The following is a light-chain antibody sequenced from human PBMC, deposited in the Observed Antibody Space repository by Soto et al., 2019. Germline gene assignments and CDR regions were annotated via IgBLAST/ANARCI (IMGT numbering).Light chain of an antibody. V-gene: IGLV1-47*01. CDR3: AAWDNSLSGRL. J-gene: IGLJ3*02. CDR2: GND. Sequence: QSVLTQPPSASGTPGLRVTISCSGSSSNIGGNFVFWYQQLPGTAPKLLIYGNDQRPSGVPDRFSGSKSGTSASLAISGVRSEDEADYYCAAWDNSLSGRLFGGGTQLTVL. CDR1: SSNIGGNF.